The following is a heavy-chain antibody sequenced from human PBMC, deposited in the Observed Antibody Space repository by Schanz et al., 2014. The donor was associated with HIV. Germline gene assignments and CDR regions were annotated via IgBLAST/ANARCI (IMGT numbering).Heavy chain of an antibody. CDR3: AKEAVTTFFDY. CDR1: GFLFSSYG. D-gene: IGHD4-4*01. CDR2: MSHDGFSK. V-gene: IGHV3-23*03. Sequence: EVQLLESGGGLVQPGGSLRLSCAASGFLFSSYGMSWVRQAPGKGLEWVAGMSHDGFSKYFADSVKGRFAISREDSKNTVHLQMDSLRAEDTAVYYCAKEAVTTFFDYWGQGTLVTVSS. J-gene: IGHJ4*02.